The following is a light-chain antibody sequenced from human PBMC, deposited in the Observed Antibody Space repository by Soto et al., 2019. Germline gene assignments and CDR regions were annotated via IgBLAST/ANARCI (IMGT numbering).Light chain of an antibody. J-gene: IGKJ4*01. V-gene: IGKV3-11*01. CDR1: QSVSSY. CDR2: DAS. CDR3: QQRSNWPRGLT. Sequence: EIVLTQSPATLSLSPGERAPLSCRASQSVSSYLAWYQQKPGQAPRLHIYDASNRATGIPARFSGSGSGTDFTLTISSLEPEDFAVYYCQQRSNWPRGLTFGGGTKVEIK.